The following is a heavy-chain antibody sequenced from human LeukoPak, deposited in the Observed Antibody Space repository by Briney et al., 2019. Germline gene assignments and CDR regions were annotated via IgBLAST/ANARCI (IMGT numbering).Heavy chain of an antibody. J-gene: IGHJ4*02. CDR1: GYSFSTYA. CDR2: INAGNGNT. CDR3: ARVYFYDSSGYYSLGY. D-gene: IGHD3-22*01. V-gene: IGHV1-3*01. Sequence: ASVKVSCKASGYSFSTYAIHWVRQAPGQRLEWMGWINAGNGNTKYSQKFQDRVSMTRDTSASAAYMELSSLRSEDTAVYYCARVYFYDSSGYYSLGYWGQGTLVTVSS.